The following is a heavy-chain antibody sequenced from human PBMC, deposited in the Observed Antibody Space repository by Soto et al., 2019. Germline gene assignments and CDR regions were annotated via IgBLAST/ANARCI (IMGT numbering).Heavy chain of an antibody. Sequence: GASVKVSCKASGYTFSSYGISWVRQAPGQGLEWMGWISGYNGNTNYAQKFQGRVIMTTDTSTSTVYLELRSLRSDDTAVYSCARERDDSRWSSVQYLQYWGQGTLVTVSS. J-gene: IGHJ1*01. V-gene: IGHV1-18*01. CDR2: ISGYNGNT. CDR3: ARERDDSRWSSVQYLQY. D-gene: IGHD6-13*01. CDR1: GYTFSSYG.